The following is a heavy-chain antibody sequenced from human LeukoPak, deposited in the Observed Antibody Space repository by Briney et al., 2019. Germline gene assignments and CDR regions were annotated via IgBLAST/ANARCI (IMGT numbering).Heavy chain of an antibody. Sequence: GGSLRLSCAASGFTFSSYGMHWVRQAPGKGLEWVAVISYDGSNKYYADSVKGRFTISRDNSKNTLYLQMNSLRAEDMAVYYCAKNCGGDCLHYYYYGMDVWGQGTTVTVS. V-gene: IGHV3-30*18. D-gene: IGHD2-21*02. CDR3: AKNCGGDCLHYYYYGMDV. CDR2: ISYDGSNK. CDR1: GFTFSSYG. J-gene: IGHJ6*02.